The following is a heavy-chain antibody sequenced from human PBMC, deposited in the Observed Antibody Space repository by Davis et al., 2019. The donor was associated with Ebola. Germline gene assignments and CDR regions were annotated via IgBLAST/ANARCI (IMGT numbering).Heavy chain of an antibody. V-gene: IGHV5-51*01. CDR2: IYPDDSDT. Sequence: GESLKISCKGSGYRFTNYWIGWVRQMPGKGLEWMGIIYPDDSDTRYSPSFQGQVTISADKSISTAYLQWSSLKASDTAMYYCARLGGDYVFYFDYWGQGTLVTVSS. J-gene: IGHJ4*02. CDR3: ARLGGDYVFYFDY. D-gene: IGHD4-17*01. CDR1: GYRFTNYW.